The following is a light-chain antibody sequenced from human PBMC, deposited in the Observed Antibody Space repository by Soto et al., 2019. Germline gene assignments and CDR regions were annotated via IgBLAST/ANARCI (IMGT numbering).Light chain of an antibody. J-gene: IGKJ1*01. CDR1: QGVSSSY. CDR2: DAS. Sequence: EIVLTQSPGTLSLSPGERATLSCRASQGVSSSYLAWYQQKPGQAPRLLIHDASIRATGIPDRFSGSGSGADFTLTISSLEPEDFAVYYCQHYGSAGTFGQGTKVDIK. V-gene: IGKV3-20*01. CDR3: QHYGSAGT.